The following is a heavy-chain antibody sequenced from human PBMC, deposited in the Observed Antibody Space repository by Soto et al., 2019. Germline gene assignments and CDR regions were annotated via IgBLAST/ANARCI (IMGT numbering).Heavy chain of an antibody. D-gene: IGHD4-17*01. CDR1: GGTFSSYA. CDR2: IIPIFGTA. Sequence: QVQLVQSGAEVKKPGSSVKVSCKASGGTFSSYAISWVRQAPGHGLEWMGGIIPIFGTAKYAQKFQGRVTINADESTSTAYMEMTSLRSEDTAVYYCARGPYGDSYFDYWGQGTLVTVSS. J-gene: IGHJ4*02. V-gene: IGHV1-69*01. CDR3: ARGPYGDSYFDY.